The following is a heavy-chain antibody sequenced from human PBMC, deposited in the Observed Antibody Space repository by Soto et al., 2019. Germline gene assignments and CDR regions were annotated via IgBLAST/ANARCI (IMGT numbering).Heavy chain of an antibody. Sequence: QIHLEQSGPEVKKPGASVKVSCKASGYTFTSYGICWVRLAPGQGLEWMGWINIYGGGTNYAQKYQDRVTMTRDTSTNTVYLEMRSLTSDDTAIYYCARALYYYDNSGLAFWGQGTLVTVSS. CDR2: INIYGGGT. CDR3: ARALYYYDNSGLAF. J-gene: IGHJ4*02. D-gene: IGHD3-22*01. CDR1: GYTFTSYG. V-gene: IGHV1-18*01.